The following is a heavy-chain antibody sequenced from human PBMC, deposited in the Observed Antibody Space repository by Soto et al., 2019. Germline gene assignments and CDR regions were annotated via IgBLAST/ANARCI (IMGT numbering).Heavy chain of an antibody. Sequence: PSETLSLTCTVSGGSISSYYWSWIRQPPGKGLEWIGYIYYSGSTNYNPSLKSRVTISVDTSKNQFSLKLSSVTAADTAVYYCARVLGYCISTSCHDLGIAAAGTGAHFDYWGQGTLVTVSS. J-gene: IGHJ4*02. CDR1: GGSISSYY. D-gene: IGHD2-2*01. CDR3: ARVLGYCISTSCHDLGIAAAGTGAHFDY. V-gene: IGHV4-59*08. CDR2: IYYSGST.